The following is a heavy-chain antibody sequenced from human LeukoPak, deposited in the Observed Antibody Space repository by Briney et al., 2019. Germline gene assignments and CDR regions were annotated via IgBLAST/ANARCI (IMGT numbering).Heavy chain of an antibody. J-gene: IGHJ4*02. Sequence: PGGSLRLSCAASGFTFSSYAMSWVRQAPGKGLEWVSAISGSGGNTYYADSVKGRFTISRDNSKNTLYLQMNSLRAEDTAVYYCAKVGYCSGGSCYSHWGQGTLVTVSS. CDR1: GFTFSSYA. D-gene: IGHD2-15*01. CDR3: AKVGYCSGGSCYSH. V-gene: IGHV3-23*01. CDR2: ISGSGGNT.